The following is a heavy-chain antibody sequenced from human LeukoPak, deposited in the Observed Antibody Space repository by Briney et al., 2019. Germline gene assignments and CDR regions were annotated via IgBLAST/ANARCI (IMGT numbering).Heavy chain of an antibody. Sequence: PGGSLRLSCAASGFTFSSYGMHWVRQAPGKGLEWVAVISYDGSNKYYADSVKGRFTISRDNSKNTLYLQMNSLRAEDTAVYYCAKDVTYYDFWSGSTDRYYGMDVRGQGTTVTVSS. D-gene: IGHD3-3*01. V-gene: IGHV3-30*18. J-gene: IGHJ6*02. CDR1: GFTFSSYG. CDR2: ISYDGSNK. CDR3: AKDVTYYDFWSGSTDRYYGMDV.